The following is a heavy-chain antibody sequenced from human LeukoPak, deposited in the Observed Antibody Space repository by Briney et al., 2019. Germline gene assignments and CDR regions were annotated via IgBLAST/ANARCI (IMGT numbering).Heavy chain of an antibody. Sequence: SETLSLTCTVSGGSINNYHWGWIRQPPGKGLEWIGYISYSGTTDYNPSLKSRVTISVDMSKNQFSLKLSSVTAADTAVYYCACLTTADAFDIWGQGTMVTVSS. CDR1: GGSINNYH. J-gene: IGHJ3*02. CDR2: ISYSGTT. V-gene: IGHV4-59*01. CDR3: ACLTTADAFDI. D-gene: IGHD3-22*01.